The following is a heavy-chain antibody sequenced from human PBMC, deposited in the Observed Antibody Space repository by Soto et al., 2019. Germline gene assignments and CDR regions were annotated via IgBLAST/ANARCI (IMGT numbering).Heavy chain of an antibody. Sequence: SETLSLTCVVSGASISNSHWLSWVRQPPGKGLEWIGEIYHSGSTNYNPSLKSRVTISVDTSKNQFSLKLSSVTAADTAVYYCARARYSYGYTPFDYWGQGTLVTVSS. D-gene: IGHD5-18*01. CDR2: IYHSGST. V-gene: IGHV4-4*02. CDR1: GASISNSHW. CDR3: ARARYSYGYTPFDY. J-gene: IGHJ4*02.